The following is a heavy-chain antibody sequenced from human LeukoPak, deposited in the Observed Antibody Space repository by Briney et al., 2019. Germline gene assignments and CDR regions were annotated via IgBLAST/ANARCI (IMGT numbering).Heavy chain of an antibody. Sequence: GRSLRLSCAASGFTFGSYGMHWVRQAPGKGLEWVAVIWYDGSNKYYADSVTGRFTISRDNSKNTLYLQMNSLRAEDTAVYYCARDGRSSGWYVSGYYYYGMDVWGQGTTVTVSS. CDR3: ARDGRSSGWYVSGYYYYGMDV. V-gene: IGHV3-33*01. CDR1: GFTFGSYG. D-gene: IGHD6-19*01. J-gene: IGHJ6*02. CDR2: IWYDGSNK.